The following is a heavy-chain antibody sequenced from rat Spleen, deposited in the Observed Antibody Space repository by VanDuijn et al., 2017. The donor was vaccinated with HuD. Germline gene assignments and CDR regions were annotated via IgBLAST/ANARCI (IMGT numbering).Heavy chain of an antibody. J-gene: IGHJ2*01. Sequence: EVHLVESGGGLVQPGRSLKLSCAASGFTFSDYYMAWVRQAPKKGLEWVASISYEGSSTYYGDSVKGRFTISKDNAKSTLYLQMNSLRSEDTATYYCTRRGHTMGLTSRYFDYWGQGVMVTVSS. V-gene: IGHV5-22*01. CDR3: TRRGHTMGLTSRYFDY. CDR1: GFTFSDYY. D-gene: IGHD1-9*01. CDR2: ISYEGSST.